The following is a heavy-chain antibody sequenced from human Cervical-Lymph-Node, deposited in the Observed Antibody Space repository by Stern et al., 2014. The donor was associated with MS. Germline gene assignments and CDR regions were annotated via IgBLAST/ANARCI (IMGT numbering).Heavy chain of an antibody. Sequence: VQLLESGGGVVQPGGSLTLSCAASGFSLSNHNLHWVRQAPGKGLERVTIISFDGSEKSYADSVMGRFTVSRDNSENTLFLHMNSLRAEDTAVYYCAKDDRWSFDYWGQGTLVAVSS. V-gene: IGHV3-30*18. CDR1: GFSLSNHN. CDR2: ISFDGSEK. D-gene: IGHD2-15*01. J-gene: IGHJ4*02. CDR3: AKDDRWSFDY.